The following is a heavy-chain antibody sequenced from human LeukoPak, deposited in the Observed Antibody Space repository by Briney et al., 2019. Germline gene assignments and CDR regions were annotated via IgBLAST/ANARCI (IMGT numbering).Heavy chain of an antibody. D-gene: IGHD3-10*02. CDR2: IVVGSGNT. Sequence: GTSVKVPCKASGFTFTSSAMQWVRQARGQGLEWIGWIVVGSGNTNYAQKFQERVTITRDMSTSTAYMELSSLRSEDTAVYYCAAVLFGYGPGDYWGQGTLVTVSS. CDR1: GFTFTSSA. CDR3: AAVLFGYGPGDY. V-gene: IGHV1-58*02. J-gene: IGHJ4*02.